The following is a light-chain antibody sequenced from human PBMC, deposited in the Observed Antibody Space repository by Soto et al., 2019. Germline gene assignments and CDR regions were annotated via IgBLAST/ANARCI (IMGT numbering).Light chain of an antibody. V-gene: IGLV6-57*04. J-gene: IGLJ2*01. CDR3: QSYDDSGVV. Sequence: NFMLTQPHSVSESPGKTVTIPCTRSSGSIGSSYVQWYQQRPGRAPTTVIYEDNQRPSGVPDRFSGAIDTSSNSASLSISGLKTEDAADYYFQSYDDSGVVVGGGTKLTVL. CDR2: EDN. CDR1: SGSIGSSY.